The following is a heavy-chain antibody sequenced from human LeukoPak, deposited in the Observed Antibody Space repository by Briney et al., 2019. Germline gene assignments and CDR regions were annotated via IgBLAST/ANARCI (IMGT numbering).Heavy chain of an antibody. CDR3: ARALAWGGSSYSYYYMDV. V-gene: IGHV1-8*02. CDR2: INPNSGNA. CDR1: GYTFTGYH. J-gene: IGHJ6*03. Sequence: ASVKVSCKASGYTFTGYHMHWVRQAPGQGLEWMGWINPNSGNAGYAQKFQGRVTVTRNTSISTAYMELSSLRSEDTAVYYCARALAWGGSSYSYYYMDVWDKGTTVTVSS. D-gene: IGHD1-26*01.